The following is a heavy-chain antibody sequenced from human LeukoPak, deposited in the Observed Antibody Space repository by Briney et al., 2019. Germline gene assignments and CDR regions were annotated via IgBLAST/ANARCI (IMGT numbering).Heavy chain of an antibody. CDR3: ARGERFAYFQH. D-gene: IGHD3-10*01. Sequence: SVNVSCKASGGTLSSYAISWVRHAPGQGLEWMGGIIPIFGTAIYAQKFQGRVTITADKSTSTAYMELSSLRSEDTAVYYCARGERFAYFQHWGQGTLVIVSS. V-gene: IGHV1-69*06. CDR1: GGTLSSYA. J-gene: IGHJ1*01. CDR2: IIPIFGTA.